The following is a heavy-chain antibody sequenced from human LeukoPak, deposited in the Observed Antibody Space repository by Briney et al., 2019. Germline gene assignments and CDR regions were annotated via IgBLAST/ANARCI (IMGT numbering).Heavy chain of an antibody. CDR2: MNPKSGNT. Sequence: GASVKVSCKTSGYTFTNYDINWVRQATGQGLEWMGWMNPKSGNTGSAQRFQGRVTMTRDTSISTAYMELSSLRSEDTAVYYCARVWGAIVYWGQGTLVTVSS. J-gene: IGHJ4*02. CDR3: ARVWGAIVY. CDR1: GYTFTNYD. D-gene: IGHD1-26*01. V-gene: IGHV1-8*01.